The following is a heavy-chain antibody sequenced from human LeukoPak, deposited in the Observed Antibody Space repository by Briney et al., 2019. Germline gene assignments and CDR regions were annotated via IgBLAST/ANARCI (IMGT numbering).Heavy chain of an antibody. V-gene: IGHV4-61*02. D-gene: IGHD5-24*01. CDR1: GGSISSGSYY. CDR3: ARGMATNYLGNYHYYGMDV. CDR2: IYTSGST. Sequence: PSQTLSLTCTVSGGSISSGSYYWSWIRQPAGKGLEWIGRIYTSGSTNYNPSLKSRVTISVDTSKNQFSLKLSSVTAADTAVYYCARGMATNYLGNYHYYGMDVWGQGTTVTVSS. J-gene: IGHJ6*02.